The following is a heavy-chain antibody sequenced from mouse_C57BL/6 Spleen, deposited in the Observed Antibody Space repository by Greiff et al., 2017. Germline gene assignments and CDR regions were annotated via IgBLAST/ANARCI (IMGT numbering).Heavy chain of an antibody. D-gene: IGHD1-1*02. Sequence: QVQLQQPGAELVQPGASVKMSCKASGYTFTSYWITWVKQRPGQGLEWIGVIFPGSGSTNYKEKFKSKATLTVDTSSSTAYMQLSSLTSEDSAVYYCARRGVAYYFDYWGQGTTLTVAS. CDR3: ARRGVAYYFDY. V-gene: IGHV1-55*01. CDR1: GYTFTSYW. CDR2: IFPGSGST. J-gene: IGHJ2*01.